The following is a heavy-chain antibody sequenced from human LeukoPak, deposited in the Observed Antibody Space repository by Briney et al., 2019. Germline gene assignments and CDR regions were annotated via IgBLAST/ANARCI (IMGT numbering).Heavy chain of an antibody. CDR3: ARLQRITMNAFDI. J-gene: IGHJ3*02. D-gene: IGHD3-22*01. V-gene: IGHV4-59*12. CDR2: IYYSGST. Sequence: SSETPSLTCTVSGGSISSYYWSWIRQPPGKGLEWIGYIYYSGSTNYNPSLKSRVTISVDKSKNQFSLKLRSVTAADTAVYYCARLQRITMNAFDIWGQGTMATVSS. CDR1: GGSISSYY.